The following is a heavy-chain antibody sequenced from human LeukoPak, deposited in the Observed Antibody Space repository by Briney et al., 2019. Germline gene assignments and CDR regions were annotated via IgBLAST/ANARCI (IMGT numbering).Heavy chain of an antibody. Sequence: SETLSLTCSVYGGSVNGYYWSWIRQPPGKGLEWIGEINHSGTTNYNPSLKSRVTMSLDTSNNQFSLRLNSVTAADTAVYYCARVPLRFLEPFDYWGKGTLVTVSS. D-gene: IGHD3-3*01. CDR3: ARVPLRFLEPFDY. CDR1: GGSVNGYY. CDR2: INHSGTT. J-gene: IGHJ4*02. V-gene: IGHV4-34*01.